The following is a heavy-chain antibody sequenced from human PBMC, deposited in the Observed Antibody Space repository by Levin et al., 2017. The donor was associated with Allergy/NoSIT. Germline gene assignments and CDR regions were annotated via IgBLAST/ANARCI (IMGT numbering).Heavy chain of an antibody. Sequence: GESLKISCTTSGFTFGDYGLSWVRQAPGKGLEWVAFIRSEANGGSTEYAASVKGRFTISREDSKSIAYLQMNSLETEDTAVYYCTRDKRSGWYIFYYWGQGTLVTVSS. V-gene: IGHV3-49*04. D-gene: IGHD6-19*01. CDR3: TRDKRSGWYIFYY. J-gene: IGHJ4*02. CDR1: GFTFGDYG. CDR2: IRSEANGGST.